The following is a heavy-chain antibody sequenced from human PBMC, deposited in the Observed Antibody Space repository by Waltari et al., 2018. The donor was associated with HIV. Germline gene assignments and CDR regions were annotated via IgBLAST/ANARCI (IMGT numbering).Heavy chain of an antibody. J-gene: IGHJ4*02. CDR2: IKQEGSEK. CDR1: GFHFSSHW. D-gene: IGHD3-22*01. Sequence: EVQLVESGGGLVQPGGSLSLSCAAFGFHFSSHWMSWVSQALGKGVEWVANIKQEGSEKYYVDSVKGRFTISRDNAKNSLYLQMNSLRAEDTAVYYCAREHLIHYYDSSGHDYWGQGTLVTVSS. V-gene: IGHV3-7*01. CDR3: AREHLIHYYDSSGHDY.